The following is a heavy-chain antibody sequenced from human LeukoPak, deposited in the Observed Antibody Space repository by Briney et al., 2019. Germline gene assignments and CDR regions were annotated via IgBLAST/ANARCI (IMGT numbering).Heavy chain of an antibody. CDR1: GYTFADYY. CDR2: INPNSGGT. Sequence: RASVKVSCKASGYTFADYYMHWVRQAPGQGLEWMGWINPNSGGTNYAQRFQGRVTMTRDTSISTAYMELSSLRSDDTAVYYCARAWNTDMYLWFDPWGQGTLVTVSS. V-gene: IGHV1-2*02. J-gene: IGHJ5*02. CDR3: ARAWNTDMYLWFDP. D-gene: IGHD5-18*01.